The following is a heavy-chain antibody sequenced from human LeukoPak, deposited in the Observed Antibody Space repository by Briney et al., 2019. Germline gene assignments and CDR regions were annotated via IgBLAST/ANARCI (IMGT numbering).Heavy chain of an antibody. CDR2: INAGNGNT. V-gene: IGHV1-3*01. D-gene: IGHD6-19*01. CDR1: GYTFTSYA. Sequence: ASVKVSCKASGYTFTSYAMHWVRQAPGQRLEWMGWINAGNGNTEYSQKFQGRVTITRDTSASTAYMELSSLRSEDTAVYYCARADSSGWYADFDYWGQGTLVTVSS. CDR3: ARADSSGWYADFDY. J-gene: IGHJ4*02.